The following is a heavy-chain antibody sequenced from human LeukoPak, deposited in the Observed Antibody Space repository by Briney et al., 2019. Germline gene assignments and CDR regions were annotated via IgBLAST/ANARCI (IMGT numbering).Heavy chain of an antibody. Sequence: GRSLRLSCAASGFTFSSYAMHWVRQAPGKGLEGVAVISYDGSNKYYADSVKGRFTISRDNSKNTLYLQMNSLRAEDTAVYYCARAALRYFDWLAGMDVWGKGPTVTVSS. CDR2: ISYDGSNK. CDR3: ARAALRYFDWLAGMDV. D-gene: IGHD3-9*01. V-gene: IGHV3-30*04. J-gene: IGHJ6*04. CDR1: GFTFSSYA.